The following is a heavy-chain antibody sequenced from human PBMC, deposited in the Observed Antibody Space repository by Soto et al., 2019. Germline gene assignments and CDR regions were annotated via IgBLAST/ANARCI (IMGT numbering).Heavy chain of an antibody. V-gene: IGHV4-59*01. CDR3: ARRYCSSTSCYSFDY. Sequence: PSDTLSLTCTVSGGSISIYYWSWIRQPPGKGLEWIGYIYYSGSTNYNPSLKSRVTISVDTSKNQFSLELSSVTAADTAVYYCARRYCSSTSCYSFDYWGQGALVTVSS. CDR2: IYYSGST. J-gene: IGHJ4*02. D-gene: IGHD2-2*01. CDR1: GGSISIYY.